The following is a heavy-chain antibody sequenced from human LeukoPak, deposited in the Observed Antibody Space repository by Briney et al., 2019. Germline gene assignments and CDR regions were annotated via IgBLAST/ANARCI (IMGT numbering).Heavy chain of an antibody. Sequence: SETLSLTCTVSGGSLISTFYWGWIRQPPGKGLEWIGCIYYSGTTSYNPSLQSRVTISVDTTKNQFSLKLRSVTAADTAVYYCAKDLNPYTTGWSWGQGALVTVSS. J-gene: IGHJ5*02. D-gene: IGHD6-19*01. CDR3: AKDLNPYTTGWS. V-gene: IGHV4-39*02. CDR2: IYYSGTT. CDR1: GGSLISTFY.